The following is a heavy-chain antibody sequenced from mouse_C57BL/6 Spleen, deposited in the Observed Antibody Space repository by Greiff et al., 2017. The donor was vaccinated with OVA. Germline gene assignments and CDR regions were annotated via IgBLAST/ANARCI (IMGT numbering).Heavy chain of an antibody. CDR1: GFTFSSYG. CDR2: ISSGGSYT. D-gene: IGHD4-1*01. CDR3: ARHDPPLTQFAY. Sequence: EVKLVESGGDLVKPGGSLKLSCAASGFTFSSYGMSWVRQTPDKRLEWVATISSGGSYTYYPDSVKGRFTISRDNAKNTLYLQMSSLKSEDTAMYYCARHDPPLTQFAYWGQGTLVTVSA. V-gene: IGHV5-6*01. J-gene: IGHJ3*01.